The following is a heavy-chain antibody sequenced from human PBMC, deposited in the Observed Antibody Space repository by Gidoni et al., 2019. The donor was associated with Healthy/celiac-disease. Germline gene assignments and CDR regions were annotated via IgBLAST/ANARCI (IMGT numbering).Heavy chain of an antibody. D-gene: IGHD2-15*01. CDR1: GFPFSDYY. Sequence: QVQLVESGGCLVKPGGSLRLSCAASGFPFSDYYMSWIRQAPGKGLEWVSYISSSSSYTNYADSVKGRFTISRDNAKNSLYLQMNSLRAEDTAVYYCARDIAVVVAVGGFDYWGQGTLVTVSS. V-gene: IGHV3-11*06. CDR2: ISSSSSYT. CDR3: ARDIAVVVAVGGFDY. J-gene: IGHJ4*02.